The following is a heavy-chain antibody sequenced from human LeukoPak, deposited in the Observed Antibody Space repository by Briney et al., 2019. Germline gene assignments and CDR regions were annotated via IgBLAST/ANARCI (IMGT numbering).Heavy chain of an antibody. Sequence: HPGGSLRLSCAASGFTFSSYAMSWVRQAPGKGLEWVSAISGSGGSTYYADSVKGRFTISRDNSKNTLYLQMNSLRAEDTAVYYCAKVARGYSGYEEDYWGQGTLVAVSS. V-gene: IGHV3-23*01. CDR3: AKVARGYSGYEEDY. CDR1: GFTFSSYA. J-gene: IGHJ4*02. CDR2: ISGSGGST. D-gene: IGHD5-12*01.